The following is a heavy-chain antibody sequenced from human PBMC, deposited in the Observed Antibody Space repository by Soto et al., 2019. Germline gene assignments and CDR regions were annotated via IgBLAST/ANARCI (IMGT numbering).Heavy chain of an antibody. CDR1: GFSFRGDA. V-gene: IGHV3-64D*08. Sequence: GGSLRPSCSGSGFSFRGDAVHWVRQPPGRGLEDVSVISADGGITDYADSVKGRFTISRDNFKNTLYLEMSSLRVEDTAVYFCVVRGSAFDIWGQGTRVTVSS. D-gene: IGHD3-10*01. CDR2: ISADGGIT. CDR3: VVRGSAFDI. J-gene: IGHJ3*02.